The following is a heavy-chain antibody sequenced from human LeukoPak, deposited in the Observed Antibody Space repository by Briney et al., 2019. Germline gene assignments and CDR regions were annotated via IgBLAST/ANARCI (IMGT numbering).Heavy chain of an antibody. CDR1: GGSFSGYY. V-gene: IGHV4-34*01. Sequence: SETLSLTCAVYGGSFSGYYWSWVRQPPGKGLEWIGEINHSGSTNYNPSLKSRVTISVDTSKNQFSLKLSSVTAADTAVYYCARMATVNDYWGQGTLVTVSS. D-gene: IGHD5-24*01. J-gene: IGHJ4*02. CDR2: INHSGST. CDR3: ARMATVNDY.